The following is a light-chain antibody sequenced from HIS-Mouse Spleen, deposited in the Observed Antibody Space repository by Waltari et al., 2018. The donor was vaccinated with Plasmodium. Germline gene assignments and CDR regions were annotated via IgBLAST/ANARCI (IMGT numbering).Light chain of an antibody. CDR2: YKSASDK. J-gene: IGLJ3*02. Sequence: QAVLTQPSSLSASPGASASLTCTLRSGINVGTYRIYWYQQKPGSPPQYLLRYKSASDKQQGSGVPSRFSGSKDASANAGILLSSGLQSEDEADYYCMIWHSSAWVFGGGTKLTVL. CDR3: MIWHSSAWV. V-gene: IGLV5-45*03. CDR1: SGINVGTYR.